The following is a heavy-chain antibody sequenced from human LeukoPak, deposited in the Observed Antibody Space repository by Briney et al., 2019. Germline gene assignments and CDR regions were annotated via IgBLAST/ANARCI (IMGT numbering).Heavy chain of an antibody. D-gene: IGHD3-10*01. V-gene: IGHV3-23*01. CDR3: ANDYFASGSYFDY. Sequence: GASLRLSCAASGFTFSNYAMTWVRQAPGKGLEWVSTISDSGGTTYYTDSVKDRFTISRDNSKNTLYLQMNSLRAEDTAVYYCANDYFASGSYFDYWGQGTLVTVSS. J-gene: IGHJ4*02. CDR1: GFTFSNYA. CDR2: ISDSGGTT.